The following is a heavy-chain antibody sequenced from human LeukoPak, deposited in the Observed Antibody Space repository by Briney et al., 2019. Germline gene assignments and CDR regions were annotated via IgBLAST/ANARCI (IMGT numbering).Heavy chain of an antibody. D-gene: IGHD4-17*01. J-gene: IGHJ6*02. CDR2: IRSKADAGTT. CDR3: TREGTVTYDGMDV. Sequence: GGSLRLSCAASGFTFSSYAMSWVRQAPGKGLEWVGFIRSKADAGTTEYAASVKGRFTISRDDSKSIAYLQMNSLKIEDTAVYYCTREGTVTYDGMDVWGQGTTVTVSS. V-gene: IGHV3-49*04. CDR1: GFTFSSYA.